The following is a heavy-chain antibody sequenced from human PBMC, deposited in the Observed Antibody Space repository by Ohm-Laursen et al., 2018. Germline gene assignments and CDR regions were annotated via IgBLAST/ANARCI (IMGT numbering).Heavy chain of an antibody. Sequence: PSETLSLTCAVSGYSISSGYFWGWIRQPPGKGLEWIGYMYYSGSTNKYNPSLKSRVTISVDTSKNQFSLKLTSVTAADTAVYYCARDLIAYCPTTSCDNFGMDVWGQGTTVTVSS. CDR2: MYYSGST. V-gene: IGHV4-61*01. CDR3: ARDLIAYCPTTSCDNFGMDV. J-gene: IGHJ6*02. CDR1: GYSISSGYF. D-gene: IGHD2-2*01.